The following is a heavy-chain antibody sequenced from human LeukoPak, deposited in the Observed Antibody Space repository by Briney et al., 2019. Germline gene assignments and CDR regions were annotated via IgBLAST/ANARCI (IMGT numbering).Heavy chain of an antibody. Sequence: PSETLSLTCTVSGGSISSYYWSWIRQPPGKGLEWIGEINHSGSTNYNPSLKSRVTISVDTSKNQFSLKLSSVTAADTAVYYCARGPNDYVWGSYRQFDYWGQGTLVTVSS. D-gene: IGHD3-16*02. J-gene: IGHJ4*02. CDR3: ARGPNDYVWGSYRQFDY. CDR1: GGSISSYY. CDR2: INHSGST. V-gene: IGHV4-34*01.